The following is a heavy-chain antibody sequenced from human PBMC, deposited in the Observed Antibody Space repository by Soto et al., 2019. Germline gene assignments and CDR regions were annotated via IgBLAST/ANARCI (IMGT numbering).Heavy chain of an antibody. D-gene: IGHD3-22*01. CDR1: GGTFSSYA. J-gene: IGHJ4*02. V-gene: IGHV1-69*01. Sequence: QVQLVQSGAEVKKPGSSVKVSCKASGGTFSSYAISWVRQAPGQGLEWMGGIIPIFGTANYAQKFQGRVTITADESTRTAYMELSSLRSEDTAVYYCARGLRKTYYYDSSGYFGTVYWGQGTLVTVSS. CDR3: ARGLRKTYYYDSSGYFGTVY. CDR2: IIPIFGTA.